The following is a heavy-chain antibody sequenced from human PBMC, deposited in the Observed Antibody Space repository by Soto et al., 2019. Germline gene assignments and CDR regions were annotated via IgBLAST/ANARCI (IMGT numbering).Heavy chain of an antibody. V-gene: IGHV4-31*03. CDR3: ARDGYCSSTSCYIYWYFDL. Sequence: QVQLQESGPGLVKPSQTLSLTCTVSGGSISSGGYYWSWIRQHPGKGLEWVGYIYYSGSTYYNPSIKSRVTISVDTSKNQFSLKLSSVTAADTAVYYCARDGYCSSTSCYIYWYFDLWGRGTLVTVSS. D-gene: IGHD2-2*02. J-gene: IGHJ2*01. CDR2: IYYSGST. CDR1: GGSISSGGYY.